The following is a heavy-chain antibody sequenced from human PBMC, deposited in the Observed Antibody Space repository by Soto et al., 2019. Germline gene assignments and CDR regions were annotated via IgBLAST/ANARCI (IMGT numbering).Heavy chain of an antibody. D-gene: IGHD2-8*01. V-gene: IGHV3-21*01. CDR3: ARRHCTTGVCPFDW. CDR2: VSSSGRHK. CDR1: GFTFSSDS. J-gene: IGHJ4*02. Sequence: EVQLVESGGGLVKPGESLRLSCEASGFTFSSDSMSWIRQAPGKGLEWVSSVSSSGRHKYYSDSVKGRFTISRDNAKNSLDLQMDSLSAEDTAVYYCARRHCTTGVCPFDWWGQGTLVTVS.